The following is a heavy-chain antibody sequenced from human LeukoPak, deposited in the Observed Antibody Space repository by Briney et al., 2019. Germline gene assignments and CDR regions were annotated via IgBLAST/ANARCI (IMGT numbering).Heavy chain of an antibody. V-gene: IGHV3-33*01. J-gene: IGHJ4*02. CDR1: GFTFSYYG. D-gene: IGHD3-3*01. CDR3: ARAGYDFWSGYSHRVFDY. CDR2: MWSDGNRK. Sequence: GGSLRLSCATSGFTFSYYGIHWVRQAPGKGLEWVAVMWSDGNRKYYADSVRGRFTVSRDTSTNTVNLQMNSLRAEDTAVYYCARAGYDFWSGYSHRVFDYWGQGTLVTVSS.